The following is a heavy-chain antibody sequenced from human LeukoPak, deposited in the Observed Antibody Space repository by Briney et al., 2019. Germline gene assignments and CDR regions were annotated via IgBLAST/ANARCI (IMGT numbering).Heavy chain of an antibody. V-gene: IGHV1-18*01. CDR2: ISAYNGNT. J-gene: IGHJ4*02. Sequence: ASVKVSCKASGYTFTSYGISWVRQAPGQGLEWMGWISAYNGNTSYAQKLQGRVTMTTDTSTSTAYMELRSLRSDDTAVYYCARDFQTYYYDSSGYYLDYWGQGTLVTVSS. D-gene: IGHD3-22*01. CDR3: ARDFQTYYYDSSGYYLDY. CDR1: GYTFTSYG.